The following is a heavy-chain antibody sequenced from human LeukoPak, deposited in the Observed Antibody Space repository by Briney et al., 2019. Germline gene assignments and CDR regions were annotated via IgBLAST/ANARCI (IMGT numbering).Heavy chain of an antibody. J-gene: IGHJ6*03. Sequence: PSETLSPTCTVSGGSISSYYWSWIRQPPGKGLEWIGYIYYSGSTNYNPSLKSRVTISVDTSKNQFSLKLSSVTAADTAVYYCARVAYYYYYMDVWGKGTTVIVSS. CDR1: GGSISSYY. V-gene: IGHV4-59*01. CDR3: ARVAYYYYYMDV. CDR2: IYYSGST.